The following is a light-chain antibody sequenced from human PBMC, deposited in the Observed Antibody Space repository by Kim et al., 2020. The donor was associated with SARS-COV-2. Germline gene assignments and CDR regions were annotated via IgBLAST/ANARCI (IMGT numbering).Light chain of an antibody. CDR2: GAS. CDR3: QQYNNWPPWT. J-gene: IGKJ1*01. V-gene: IGKV3-15*01. CDR1: QSVSSN. Sequence: SPGERATLSCRASQSVSSNLAWDQQKPGQAPRLLIYGASTRATGIPARFSGCGSGTEFTLTISSLQSEDFAVYYCQQYNNWPPWTFGQGTKVDIK.